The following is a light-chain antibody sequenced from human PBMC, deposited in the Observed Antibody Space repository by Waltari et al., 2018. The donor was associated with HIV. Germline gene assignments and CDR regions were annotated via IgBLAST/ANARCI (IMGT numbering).Light chain of an antibody. V-gene: IGLV1-44*01. Sequence: QSVLTQPPSASGTPGQRVTIPCSGRTSNTGSNTVTWYQHFPGTAPKLLIYSNNQRPSGVPDRFSGSKSGTSASLAISGLQSEDEADYYCAVWDDSLNGWVFGGGTKLTVL. J-gene: IGLJ3*02. CDR2: SNN. CDR1: TSNTGSNT. CDR3: AVWDDSLNGWV.